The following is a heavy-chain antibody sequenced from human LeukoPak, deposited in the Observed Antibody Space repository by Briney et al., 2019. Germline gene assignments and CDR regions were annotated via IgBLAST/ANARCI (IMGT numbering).Heavy chain of an antibody. D-gene: IGHD5-18*01. CDR2: IYYSGST. CDR3: AGDGRDTAMVPYYFDY. Sequence: SETLSLTCTVSGGSVSSGSYYWSWIRQPPGKGLEWIGYIYYSGSTNYNPSLKSRVTISVDTSKNQFSLKLSSVTAADTAVYYCAGDGRDTAMVPYYFDYWGQGTLVTVSS. J-gene: IGHJ4*02. CDR1: GGSVSSGSYY. V-gene: IGHV4-61*01.